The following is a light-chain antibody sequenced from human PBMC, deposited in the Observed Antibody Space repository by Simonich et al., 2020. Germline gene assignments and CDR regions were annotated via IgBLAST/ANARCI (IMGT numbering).Light chain of an antibody. CDR1: SSDVGVYNY. Sequence: QSALTQPRSVSGSPGQSVTISCTGTSSDVGVYNYVSWYQQHPGKAPKRMMYDVSKRPSGVPDRFSGSKSGNTASLTISGLQAEDEADYYGSSYTSSSTLVVFGGGTKLTVL. V-gene: IGLV2-11*01. J-gene: IGLJ2*01. CDR3: SSYTSSSTLVV. CDR2: DVS.